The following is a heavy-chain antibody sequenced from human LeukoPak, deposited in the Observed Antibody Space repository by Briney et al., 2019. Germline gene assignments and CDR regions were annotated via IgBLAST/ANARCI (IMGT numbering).Heavy chain of an antibody. CDR2: IIPILGIA. Sequence: SVKVSCKASGGTFSSYAISWVRQAPGQGLEWMGRIIPILGIANYAQKFQGRVTITADKSTSTAYMELSSLRSEDTAVYYCAKDRTWNAASYYFDYWGQGTLVTVSS. CDR3: AKDRTWNAASYYFDY. D-gene: IGHD1-1*01. CDR1: GGTFSSYA. J-gene: IGHJ4*02. V-gene: IGHV1-69*04.